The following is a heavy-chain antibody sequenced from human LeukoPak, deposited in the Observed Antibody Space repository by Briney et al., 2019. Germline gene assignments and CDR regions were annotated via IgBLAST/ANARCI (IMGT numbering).Heavy chain of an antibody. V-gene: IGHV3-30-3*01. CDR3: ARDVTPVAGYFDY. CDR1: GFTFSSYA. CDR2: ISYDGSNK. J-gene: IGHJ4*02. D-gene: IGHD6-19*01. Sequence: GGSLRLSCAASGFTFSSYAMHWVRQAPGKGLEWVAVISYDGSNKYYADSVKGRFTISRDNSKNTLYLQMNSLRAEDTAVYYCARDVTPVAGYFDYWGQGTLSPSPQ.